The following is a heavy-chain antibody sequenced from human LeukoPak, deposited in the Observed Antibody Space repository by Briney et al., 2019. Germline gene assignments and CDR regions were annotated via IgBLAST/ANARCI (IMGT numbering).Heavy chain of an antibody. D-gene: IGHD6-19*01. Sequence: GGFLRLSCAASAFTLSSYSMNCVRQAPGKGLEWVLSISSSSSYIYYADSVKGRFTIYRDNAKNSLYLQMNSLRAEDTAVYYCAREPPYSSGWPVDYWGQGTLVTVSS. CDR3: AREPPYSSGWPVDY. V-gene: IGHV3-21*01. J-gene: IGHJ4*02. CDR1: AFTLSSYS. CDR2: ISSSSSYI.